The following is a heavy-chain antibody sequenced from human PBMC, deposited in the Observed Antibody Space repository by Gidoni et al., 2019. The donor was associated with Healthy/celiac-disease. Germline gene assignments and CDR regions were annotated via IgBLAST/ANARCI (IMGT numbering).Heavy chain of an antibody. V-gene: IGHV3-23*01. CDR2: ISGGGGST. D-gene: IGHD2-15*01. CDR1: GFTFSSYA. Sequence: EVQLLESGGGLVQPGGSLRLSCAASGFTFSSYAMSWVRQAPGKGLEWVSAISGGGGSTYYADSVKGRFTISRDNSKNTLYLQMNSLRAEDTAVYYCAKDRTTILGYCSGGSCWSWGQGTLVTVSS. CDR3: AKDRTTILGYCSGGSCWS. J-gene: IGHJ5*02.